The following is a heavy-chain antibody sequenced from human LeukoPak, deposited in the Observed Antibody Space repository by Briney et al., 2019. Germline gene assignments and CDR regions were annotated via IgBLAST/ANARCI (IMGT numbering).Heavy chain of an antibody. J-gene: IGHJ4*02. V-gene: IGHV1-69*04. CDR1: GGTFSSYA. Sequence: GSSVKVSCKASGGTFSSYAISRVRQAPGQGLEWMGRIIPILGIANYAQKFQGRVTITADKSTSTAYMELSSLRSEDTAVYYCAGNGRETGYSGYDPFDYWGQGTLVTVSS. CDR2: IIPILGIA. CDR3: AGNGRETGYSGYDPFDY. D-gene: IGHD5-12*01.